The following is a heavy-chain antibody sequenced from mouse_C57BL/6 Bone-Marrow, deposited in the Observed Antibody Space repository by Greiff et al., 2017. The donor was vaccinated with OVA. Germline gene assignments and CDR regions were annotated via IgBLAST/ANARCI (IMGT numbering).Heavy chain of an antibody. CDR1: GFSLTSYG. J-gene: IGHJ3*01. CDR3: ARRETGFAY. Sequence: VQLQQSGPGLVQPSQSLSITCTVSGFSLTSYGVHWVRQSPGKGLEWLGVIGSGGSTDYNAAFISRLSISKDNSKSQVFFKMNSLQADDTAIYYCARRETGFAYWGQGTLVTVSA. V-gene: IGHV2-2*01. CDR2: IGSGGST.